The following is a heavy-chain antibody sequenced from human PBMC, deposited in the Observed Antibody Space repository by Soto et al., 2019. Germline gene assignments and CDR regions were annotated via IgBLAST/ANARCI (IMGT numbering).Heavy chain of an antibody. V-gene: IGHV5-51*01. Sequence: EESLKISCHGSGFSFTHYWIGWGRQVPGKGLEWMGVIYPSDSATRYNPSFQGQVAMSADPSISTAYLQWSSLKASDTAIYFCARGSLKGGTLSAEFEPWGQGTQVTVSS. CDR3: ARGSLKGGTLSAEFEP. CDR2: IYPSDSAT. J-gene: IGHJ5*02. D-gene: IGHD2-2*01. CDR1: GFSFTHYW.